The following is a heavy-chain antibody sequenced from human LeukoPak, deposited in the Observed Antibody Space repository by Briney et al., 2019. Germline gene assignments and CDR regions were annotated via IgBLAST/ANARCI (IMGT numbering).Heavy chain of an antibody. Sequence: SVKVSCEASGGTFSSYAISWVRQAPGQGLEWMGRIIPIFGTANYAQKFQGRVTITTDESTSTAYMELSSLRSEDTAVYYCARSGGLTGSYYFDYWGQGTLVTVSS. J-gene: IGHJ4*02. CDR2: IIPIFGTA. V-gene: IGHV1-69*05. CDR3: ARSGGLTGSYYFDY. CDR1: GGTFSSYA. D-gene: IGHD3-9*01.